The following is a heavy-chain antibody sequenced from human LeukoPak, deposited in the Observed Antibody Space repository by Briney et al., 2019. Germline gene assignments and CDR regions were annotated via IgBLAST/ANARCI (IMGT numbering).Heavy chain of an antibody. CDR2: IYNSGST. J-gene: IGHJ3*02. D-gene: IGHD3-22*01. CDR1: GGSISNYY. V-gene: IGHV4-59*01. CDR3: ARTHYYDSSTPRPDFDI. Sequence: NPSETLSLTCTVSGGSISNYYWTWIRQPPGKGLEWIGYIYNSGSTNCNPSLKSRVTISVDTSKNQFSLKLSSVTAADTAVYYCARTHYYDSSTPRPDFDIWGQGTMVTVSS.